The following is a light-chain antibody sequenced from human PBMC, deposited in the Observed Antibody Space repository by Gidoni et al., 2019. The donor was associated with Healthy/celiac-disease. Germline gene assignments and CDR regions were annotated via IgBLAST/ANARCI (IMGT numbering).Light chain of an antibody. CDR2: DAS. CDR3: QQRSNWPPALT. J-gene: IGKJ4*01. CDR1: QRVSSY. V-gene: IGKV3-11*01. Sequence: EIVLTQSPATLSLSPGERATLSCRASQRVSSYLAWYQQKPGQAPRLLIYDASNRATGIPARFSGSGSGTDFTLTISSLEPEDVAVYDCQQRSNWPPALTFGGGTKVEIK.